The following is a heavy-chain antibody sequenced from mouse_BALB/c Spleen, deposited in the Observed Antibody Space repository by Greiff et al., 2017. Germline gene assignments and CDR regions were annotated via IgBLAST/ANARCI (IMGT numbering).Heavy chain of an antibody. CDR3: ARSIITTATHYYAMDY. Sequence: EVQVVESGGGLVQPGGSRKLSCAASGFTFSSFGMHWVRQAPEKGLEWVAYISSGSSTIYYADTVKGRFTISRDNPKNTLFLQMTSLRSEDTAMYYCARSIITTATHYYAMDYWGQGTSVTVSS. CDR2: ISSGSSTI. J-gene: IGHJ4*01. V-gene: IGHV5-17*02. CDR1: GFTFSSFG. D-gene: IGHD1-2*01.